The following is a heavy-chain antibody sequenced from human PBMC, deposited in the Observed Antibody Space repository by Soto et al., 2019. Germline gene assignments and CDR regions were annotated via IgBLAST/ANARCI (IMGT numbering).Heavy chain of an antibody. Sequence: PSETLSLTCTLSGGSISNSYHFWGWIRQPPGKGLQWIASIYYSGSTYYSPSLKSRVTISVDTSKNQFSLKVLSVSDADTAVYFWARERSNSPDCIDDWGQGTMVTVAS. D-gene: IGHD6-6*01. J-gene: IGHJ4*02. CDR2: IYYSGST. CDR1: GGSISNSYHF. V-gene: IGHV4-39*02. CDR3: ARERSNSPDCIDD.